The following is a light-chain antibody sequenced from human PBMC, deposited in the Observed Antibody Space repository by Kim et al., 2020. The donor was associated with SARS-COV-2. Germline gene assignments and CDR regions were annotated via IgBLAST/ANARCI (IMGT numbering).Light chain of an antibody. V-gene: IGKV3-20*01. CDR1: QTVTSSY. Sequence: EIMLTQSPGTLSLSPGERATLSCRASQTVTSSYLAWYQHKPGQAPRLLIYGASTRATDIPDRFSGSGSGTDFTLTISRLEPEDFAVYYCQQYGSSHPLTFGGGTKVESK. CDR3: QQYGSSHPLT. J-gene: IGKJ4*01. CDR2: GAS.